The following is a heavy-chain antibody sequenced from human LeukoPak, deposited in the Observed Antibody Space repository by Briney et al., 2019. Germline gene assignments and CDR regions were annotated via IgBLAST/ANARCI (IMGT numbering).Heavy chain of an antibody. CDR3: ARDKPGQYCSSTSCYTFDAFDI. V-gene: IGHV4-59*01. CDR1: GGSISSYY. CDR2: IYYSGST. Sequence: KPSETLSLTCTVSGGSISSYYWSWIRQPPGKGLEWIGYIYYSGSTNYNPSLKSRVTISVDTSKNQFSLKLSSVTAADTAVYYCARDKPGQYCSSTSCYTFDAFDIWGQGTMVTVSS. D-gene: IGHD2-2*02. J-gene: IGHJ3*02.